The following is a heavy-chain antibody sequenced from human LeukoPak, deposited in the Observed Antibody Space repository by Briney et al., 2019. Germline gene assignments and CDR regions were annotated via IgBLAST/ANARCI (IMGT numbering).Heavy chain of an antibody. Sequence: AGGSLRLSCVASGFIFNNFWMSWVRQAPGKGLEWVANIKEDGSEDYYADSVKGRFAISKDNAKNSLYLQMNSLRAEDTAVYYCARDLAVADLFDYWGQGTLVTVSS. V-gene: IGHV3-7*01. D-gene: IGHD6-19*01. J-gene: IGHJ4*02. CDR2: IKEDGSED. CDR3: ARDLAVADLFDY. CDR1: GFIFNNFW.